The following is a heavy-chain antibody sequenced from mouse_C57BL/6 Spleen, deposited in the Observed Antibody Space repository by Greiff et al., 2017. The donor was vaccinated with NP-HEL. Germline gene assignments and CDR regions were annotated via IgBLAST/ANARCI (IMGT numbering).Heavy chain of an antibody. CDR1: GYAFSSSW. CDR3: ASYYGSYFDY. J-gene: IGHJ2*01. V-gene: IGHV1-82*01. Sequence: QVQLQQSGPELVKPGASVKISCKASGYAFSSSWMNWVKQRPGKGLEWIGRIYPGDGDTNYNGKFKGKATLTADKSSSTAYMQLSSLTSEDSAVYFCASYYGSYFDYWGQGTTLTVSS. CDR2: IYPGDGDT. D-gene: IGHD1-1*01.